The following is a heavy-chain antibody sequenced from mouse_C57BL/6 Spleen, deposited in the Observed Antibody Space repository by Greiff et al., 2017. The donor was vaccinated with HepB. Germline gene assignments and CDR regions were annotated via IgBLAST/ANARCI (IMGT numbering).Heavy chain of an antibody. V-gene: IGHV5-17*01. CDR1: GFTFSDYG. Sequence: EVHLVESGGGLVKPGGSLKLSCAASGFTFSDYGMHWVRQAPEKGLEWVAYISSGSSTIYYADTVKGRFTIARDNDKNTLFLQMTSLRSEDTAMYYCARGDDGYYVAWFAYWGQGTLVTVSA. J-gene: IGHJ3*01. D-gene: IGHD2-3*01. CDR2: ISSGSSTI. CDR3: ARGDDGYYVAWFAY.